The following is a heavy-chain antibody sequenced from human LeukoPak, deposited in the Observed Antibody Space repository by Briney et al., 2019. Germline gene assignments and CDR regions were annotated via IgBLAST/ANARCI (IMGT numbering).Heavy chain of an antibody. CDR2: IYYSGST. CDR3: ARARWYYDSSGYYYVDAFDI. V-gene: IGHV4-59*12. CDR1: GGSITSYY. Sequence: PSETLSLTCTVSGGSITSYYWSWIRQPPGKGLEWIGYIYYSGSTNYNPSLKSRVTISVETSKNQFSLKLTSVTAADTAVYCCARARWYYDSSGYYYVDAFDIWGQGTMVTVSS. D-gene: IGHD3-22*01. J-gene: IGHJ3*02.